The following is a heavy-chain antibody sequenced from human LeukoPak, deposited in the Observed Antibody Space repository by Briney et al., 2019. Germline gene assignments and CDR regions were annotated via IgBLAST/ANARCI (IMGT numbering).Heavy chain of an antibody. CDR2: ISTRSGDT. CDR1: GCTFTNYY. Sequence: ASVKVSCKPSGCTFTNYYLAWVRQAPGQGLKWMGWISTRSGDTNYAQSLQGRVTMTADTSTNTAYMELRSLRSDDTALYFCARWVSPYYFDYWGQGTLVTVSS. J-gene: IGHJ4*02. V-gene: IGHV1-18*01. CDR3: ARWVSPYYFDY.